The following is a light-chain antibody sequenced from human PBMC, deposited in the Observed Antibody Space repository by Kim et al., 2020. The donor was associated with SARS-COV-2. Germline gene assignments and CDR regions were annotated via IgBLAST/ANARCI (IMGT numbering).Light chain of an antibody. Sequence: EPASISCRSSQGLLHSNGYNYLDWYLQKPGQSPQLLIYLGSNRASGVPDRFSGSGSGTDFTLKISRVEAEDVGVYYCMQALQTQYTFGQGTKLEI. CDR3: MQALQTQYT. J-gene: IGKJ2*01. V-gene: IGKV2-28*01. CDR1: QGLLHSNGYNY. CDR2: LGS.